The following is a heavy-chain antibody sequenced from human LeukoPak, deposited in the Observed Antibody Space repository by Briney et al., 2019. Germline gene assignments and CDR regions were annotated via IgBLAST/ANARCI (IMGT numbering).Heavy chain of an antibody. J-gene: IGHJ4*02. CDR3: ARLPYNWNYPTPLGRYFDWLPNNGIDY. CDR1: GYRFTSYW. V-gene: IGHV5-51*01. CDR2: IYPGDSDT. D-gene: IGHD1-7*01. Sequence: KDGESLKISCKGSGYRFTSYWIGWVRQLPGKGLEWMGIIYPGDSDTRYSPSFQGRVTISADKSISTAYLQWSSLKASDTAMYYCARLPYNWNYPTPLGRYFDWLPNNGIDYWGQGTLVTVSS.